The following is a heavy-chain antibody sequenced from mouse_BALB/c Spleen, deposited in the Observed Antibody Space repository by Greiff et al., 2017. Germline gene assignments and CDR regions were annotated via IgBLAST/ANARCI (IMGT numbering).Heavy chain of an antibody. Sequence: EVQLQQSGAELVRPGALVKLSCKASGFNIKDYYMHWVKQRPEQGLEWIGWIDPENGNTIYDPKFQGKASITADTSSNTAYLQLSSLTSEDTAVYYCARSRYDWYFDVWGAGTTVTVSS. J-gene: IGHJ1*01. CDR2: IDPENGNT. CDR3: ARSRYDWYFDV. D-gene: IGHD2-14*01. CDR1: GFNIKDYY. V-gene: IGHV14-1*02.